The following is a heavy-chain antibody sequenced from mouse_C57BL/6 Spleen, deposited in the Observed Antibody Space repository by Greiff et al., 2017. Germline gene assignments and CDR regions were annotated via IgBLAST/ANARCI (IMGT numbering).Heavy chain of an antibody. CDR2: INYDGSST. V-gene: IGHV5-16*01. Sequence: EVMLVESEGGLVQPGSSMKLSCTASGFTFSDYYMAWVRQVPEKGLEWVANINYDGSSTYYLDSLKSRFIISRDNAKNILYLQMSSLKSEDTATYYCARAGGLFFDYWGQGTTLTVSS. CDR3: ARAGGLFFDY. D-gene: IGHD6-5*01. J-gene: IGHJ2*01. CDR1: GFTFSDYY.